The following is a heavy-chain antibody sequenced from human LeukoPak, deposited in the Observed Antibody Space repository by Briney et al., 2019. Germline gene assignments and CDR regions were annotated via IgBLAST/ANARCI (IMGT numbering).Heavy chain of an antibody. Sequence: SVKVSCKGSGGTFSSYAISWVRQAPGQGLEWMGRIIPILGIANYAQKFQGRVTITADKSTSTAYMELSSLRSEDTAVYYCAGGGIAVAGTGDDAFDIWGQGTMVTVSS. J-gene: IGHJ3*02. CDR1: GGTFSSYA. CDR3: AGGGIAVAGTGDDAFDI. CDR2: IIPILGIA. D-gene: IGHD6-19*01. V-gene: IGHV1-69*04.